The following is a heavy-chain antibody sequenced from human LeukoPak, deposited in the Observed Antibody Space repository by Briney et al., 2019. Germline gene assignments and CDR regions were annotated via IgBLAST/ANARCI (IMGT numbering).Heavy chain of an antibody. CDR1: GFTFSSYE. D-gene: IGHD6-19*01. V-gene: IGHV3-48*03. CDR2: ISSSGSTI. Sequence: PGGSLRLSCAASGFTFSSYEMNWVRQAPGKGLEWVSYISSSGSTIYYADSVKGRFTISRDNAKNTVYLQMNNLRGEDTAVYYCAAGSGWKPDYYYYYMEVWGKGTRVTVSS. CDR3: AAGSGWKPDYYYYYMEV. J-gene: IGHJ6*03.